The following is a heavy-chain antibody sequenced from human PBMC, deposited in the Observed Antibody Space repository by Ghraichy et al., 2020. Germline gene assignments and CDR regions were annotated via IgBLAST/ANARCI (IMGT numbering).Heavy chain of an antibody. J-gene: IGHJ4*02. CDR2: INPNSGGT. Sequence: ASVKVSCKASGYTFTGYYMHWVRQAPGQGLEWMGRINPNSGGTNYAQKFQGRVTMTRDTSISTAYMELSRLRSDDTAVYYCARDVHDYGDFDYWGQGTLVTVSS. CDR1: GYTFTGYY. CDR3: ARDVHDYGDFDY. D-gene: IGHD4-17*01. V-gene: IGHV1-2*06.